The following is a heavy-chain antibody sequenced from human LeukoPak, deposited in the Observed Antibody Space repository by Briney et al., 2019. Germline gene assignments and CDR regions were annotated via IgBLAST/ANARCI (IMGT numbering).Heavy chain of an antibody. J-gene: IGHJ6*03. Sequence: GESLKISCKGSGYSFTSYWIGWMRQMPGKGLEWMGIIYPGDSDTRYSPSFQGQVTISADKSISTAYLQWSSLKASDTAMYYCARHSVPAYYDSSSYYYYYYMDVWGKGTTVTVSS. CDR3: ARHSVPAYYDSSSYYYYYYMDV. D-gene: IGHD3-22*01. CDR2: IYPGDSDT. CDR1: GYSFTSYW. V-gene: IGHV5-51*01.